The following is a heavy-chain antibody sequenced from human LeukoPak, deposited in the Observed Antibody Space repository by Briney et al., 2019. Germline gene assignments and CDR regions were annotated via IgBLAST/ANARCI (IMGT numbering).Heavy chain of an antibody. CDR1: GYKFTSYW. D-gene: IGHD2-2*01. CDR2: IYPSDSDT. Sequence: GESLKISCKGSGYKFTSYWIGWVRQMPGKGLEWMGIIYPSDSDTTYSPSFQGQVTISADKSISTAYLQWSSLKASDTAMYYCARLSTAYQLPLDDGFDYWGQGTLVTVSS. CDR3: ARLSTAYQLPLDDGFDY. V-gene: IGHV5-51*01. J-gene: IGHJ4*02.